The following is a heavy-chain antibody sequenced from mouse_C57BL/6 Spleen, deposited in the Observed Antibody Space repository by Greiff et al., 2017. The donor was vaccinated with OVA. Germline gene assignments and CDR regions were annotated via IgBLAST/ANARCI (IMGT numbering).Heavy chain of an antibody. CDR3: AIITTGDY. Sequence: DVKLVESGGDLVKPGGSLKLSCAASGFTFSSYGMSWVRQTPDKRLEWVATISSGGSYTYYPDSVKGRFTISRDNAKNTLYLQMSSLKSEDTAMYYCAIITTGDYWGQGTSVTVSS. CDR2: ISSGGSYT. CDR1: GFTFSSYG. D-gene: IGHD1-1*01. V-gene: IGHV5-6*02. J-gene: IGHJ4*01.